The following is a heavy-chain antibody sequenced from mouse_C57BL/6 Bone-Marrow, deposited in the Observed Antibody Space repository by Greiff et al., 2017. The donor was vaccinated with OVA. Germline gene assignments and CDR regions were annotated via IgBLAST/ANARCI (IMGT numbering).Heavy chain of an antibody. CDR2: ISSGGSYT. J-gene: IGHJ3*01. V-gene: IGHV5-6*01. CDR1: GFTFSSYG. CDR3: AKEEYYDYDAWFAY. D-gene: IGHD2-4*01. Sequence: EVHLVESGGDLVKPGGSLKLSCAASGFTFSSYGMSWVRQTPDKRLEWVATISSGGSYTYYPDRVKGRYTSTRDKAKNTLYLQKSSLKSEDTAMYDCAKEEYYDYDAWFAYWGQGTLVTVSA.